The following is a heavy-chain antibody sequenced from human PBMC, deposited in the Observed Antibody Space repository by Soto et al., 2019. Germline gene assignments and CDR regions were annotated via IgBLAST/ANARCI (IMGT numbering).Heavy chain of an antibody. J-gene: IGHJ4*02. CDR3: ATEGAGTNPLGY. CDR2: ISAYNGHT. Sequence: QVQLVQSGPEVKKPGASVKVSCKASGYTFTNYGFNWVRQAPGQGLEWMGGISAYNGHTKYSQIFQARVIMTTDTATTTAYMELRSLTSDDTAVYYCATEGAGTNPLGYWGQGTLVTVSS. D-gene: IGHD2-8*01. CDR1: GYTFTNYG. V-gene: IGHV1-18*01.